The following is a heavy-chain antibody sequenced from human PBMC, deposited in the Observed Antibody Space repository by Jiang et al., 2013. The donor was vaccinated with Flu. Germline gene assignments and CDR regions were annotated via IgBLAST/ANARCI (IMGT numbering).Heavy chain of an antibody. Sequence: QLVESGGGLVQAWGVPETLLCSLRIFFSDYAMTWVRQSPGKGLEWVSSLSAGGGVAFYADSVKGRFTIPRDNSKNTLSLEINSLTDDDTAVYFCAKWAGNTAYFDSWGQGTLVTVSS. CDR2: LSAGGGVA. V-gene: IGHV3-23*04. J-gene: IGHJ4*02. D-gene: IGHD1-26*01. CDR3: AKWAGNTAYFDS. CDR1: IFFSDYA.